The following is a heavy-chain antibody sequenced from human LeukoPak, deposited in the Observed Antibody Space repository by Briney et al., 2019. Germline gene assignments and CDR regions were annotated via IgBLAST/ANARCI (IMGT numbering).Heavy chain of an antibody. Sequence: NTSETLSLTCTVSGGSISSSSYYWGWIRQPPGKGLEWIGSIYYSGSTNYNPSLKSRVTISVDTSKNQFSLKLSSVTAADTAVYYCARGQLRQQLVSGVGFDYWGQGTLVTVSS. D-gene: IGHD6-13*01. CDR2: IYYSGST. J-gene: IGHJ4*02. V-gene: IGHV4-39*07. CDR1: GGSISSSSYY. CDR3: ARGQLRQQLVSGVGFDY.